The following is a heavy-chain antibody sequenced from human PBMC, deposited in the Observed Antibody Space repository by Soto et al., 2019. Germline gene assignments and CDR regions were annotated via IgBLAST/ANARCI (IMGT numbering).Heavy chain of an antibody. Sequence: GGFLRLSCAASGFTFNKYSMNWVRQAPGNGLEWVSSITSNANRIYYADSVKGRFTISRDNAQKSVYVQMNSLRVGDTAVYYCARESDFDFWSSNYIDGMDVWGQGTTVTVSS. J-gene: IGHJ6*02. CDR2: ITSNANRI. CDR3: ARESDFDFWSSNYIDGMDV. CDR1: GFTFNKYS. V-gene: IGHV3-21*01. D-gene: IGHD3-3*01.